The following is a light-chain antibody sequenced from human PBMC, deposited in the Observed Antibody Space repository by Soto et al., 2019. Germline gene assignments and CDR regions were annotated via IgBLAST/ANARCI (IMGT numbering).Light chain of an antibody. V-gene: IGKV1-17*01. CDR2: AAS. J-gene: IGKJ1*01. CDR3: LQHNSYPRT. CDR1: QGIRND. Sequence: DIQRTQSPSSLSASVAVRVNITCRARQGIRNDLGWYQQKPGKARKRLIYAASSLQSGVPSRFSGSGSATEFTLTNRGLHREDLATYYWLQHNSYPRTFGQGTKVEIK.